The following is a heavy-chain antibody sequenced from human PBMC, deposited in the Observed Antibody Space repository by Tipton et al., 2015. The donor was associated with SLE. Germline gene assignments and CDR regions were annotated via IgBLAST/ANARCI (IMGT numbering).Heavy chain of an antibody. CDR3: ARGGSYPFYYYSMDV. CDR2: IYYSGST. D-gene: IGHD1-26*01. J-gene: IGHJ6*03. CDR1: GGSISSYY. V-gene: IGHV4-59*01. Sequence: TLSLTCTVSGGSISSYYWSWIRQPPGKGLEWIGYIYYSGSTNYNPSLKSRVTISVDTSKNQFSLKLSSVTAADTAVYYCARGGSYPFYYYSMDVWGRGTTVTVSS.